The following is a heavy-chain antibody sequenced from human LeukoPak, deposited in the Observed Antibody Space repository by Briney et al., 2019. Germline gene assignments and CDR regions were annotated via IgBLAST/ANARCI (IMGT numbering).Heavy chain of an antibody. CDR3: ARARLLWFGESYYGMDV. J-gene: IGHJ6*02. Sequence: ASVKVSCKASGYTFTSYGISWVRQAPGQGLEWMGWISAYNGNTNYAQKLQGRGTMTTDTSTSTAYMEPRSLRSDDTAVYYCARARLLWFGESYYGMDVWGQGTTVTVSS. CDR2: ISAYNGNT. CDR1: GYTFTSYG. D-gene: IGHD3-10*01. V-gene: IGHV1-18*01.